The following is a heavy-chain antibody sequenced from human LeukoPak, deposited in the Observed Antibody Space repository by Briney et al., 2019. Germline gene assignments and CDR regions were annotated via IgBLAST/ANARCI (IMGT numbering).Heavy chain of an antibody. Sequence: GRSLRLACAPSGFTFDNYAMHWVRQAPGKGLEWVALISYDGGNIYYSDFVKGRFTISRDNSKNMLYLQMNSLRPEDTAVYYCARDPPFSSGWSQNLFAYWGQGTLVTVSS. CDR3: ARDPPFSSGWSQNLFAY. J-gene: IGHJ4*02. CDR1: GFTFDNYA. CDR2: ISYDGGNI. V-gene: IGHV3-30*04. D-gene: IGHD6-19*01.